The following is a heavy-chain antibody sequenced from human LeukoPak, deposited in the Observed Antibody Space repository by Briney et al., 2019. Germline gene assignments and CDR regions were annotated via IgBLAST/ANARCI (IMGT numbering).Heavy chain of an antibody. J-gene: IGHJ4*02. V-gene: IGHV4-59*01. CDR2: IYYSGST. CDR1: GGSISSYY. D-gene: IGHD5-18*01. Sequence: SETLSLTCTVSGGSISSYYWSWIRQPPGKGLEWIGYIYYSGSTNYNPSLKSRVTISVDTSKNQFSLKLSSVTAADTAVYYCAREARYSHGDYWGQGTLVTVSS. CDR3: AREARYSHGDY.